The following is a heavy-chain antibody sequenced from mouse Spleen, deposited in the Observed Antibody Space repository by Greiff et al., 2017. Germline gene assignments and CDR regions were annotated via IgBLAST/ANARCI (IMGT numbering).Heavy chain of an antibody. D-gene: IGHD2-1*01. Sequence: EVKLMESGPSLVKPSQTLSLTCSVTGDSITSGYWNWIRKFPGNKLEYMGYISYSGSTYYNPSLKSRISITRDTSKNQYYLQLNSVTTEDTATYYCARSLYGNYEGWFAYWGQGTLVTVSA. CDR1: GDSITSGY. V-gene: IGHV3-8*02. CDR3: ARSLYGNYEGWFAY. J-gene: IGHJ3*01. CDR2: ISYSGST.